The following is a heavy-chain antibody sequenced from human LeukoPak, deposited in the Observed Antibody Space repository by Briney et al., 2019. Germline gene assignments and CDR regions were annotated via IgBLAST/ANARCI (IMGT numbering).Heavy chain of an antibody. CDR3: ARDRSRSYYAYFDY. CDR2: ISDDGRIK. CDR1: GFTFSSYG. Sequence: PGGSLRLSCAASGFTFSSYGMHWVRQAPGKGLEWVAVISDDGRIKIYGDSVKGRLTISRDNSKNTLYLQMNSLRGEDTAVYYCARDRSRSYYAYFDYWGQGTLVTVSS. V-gene: IGHV3-30*19. D-gene: IGHD3-10*01. J-gene: IGHJ4*02.